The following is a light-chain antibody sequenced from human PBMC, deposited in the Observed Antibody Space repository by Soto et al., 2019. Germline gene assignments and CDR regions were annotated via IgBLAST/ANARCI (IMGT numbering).Light chain of an antibody. V-gene: IGLV2-14*01. J-gene: IGLJ1*01. CDR3: SSYSGSNTYV. CDR2: DVS. CDR1: SSDVGGYNH. Sequence: QSALTQPASVSGSPGQSITISCTGTSSDVGGYNHVSWYQQHPGKAPKLIIYDVSNRPSGVSSRFSGSKSGNTASLTISGLQADDEADYYCSSYSGSNTYVFGTGTKLTVL.